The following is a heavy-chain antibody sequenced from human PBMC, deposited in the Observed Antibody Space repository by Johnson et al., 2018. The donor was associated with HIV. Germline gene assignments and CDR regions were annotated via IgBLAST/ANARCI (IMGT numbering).Heavy chain of an antibody. V-gene: IGHV3-74*02. Sequence: VQLVESGGGVVQPGTSLRLSCAASGFTFSSFAMHWVRQAPGKGLVWVSRISSDGSSTYYADSVKGRFTISRDNAKNTMFVQMNSLRAEDTAVYYCARSGPNWAFDIWGQGTMVTVSS. CDR3: ARSGPNWAFDI. CDR1: GFTFSSFA. CDR2: ISSDGSST. J-gene: IGHJ3*02. D-gene: IGHD1-1*01.